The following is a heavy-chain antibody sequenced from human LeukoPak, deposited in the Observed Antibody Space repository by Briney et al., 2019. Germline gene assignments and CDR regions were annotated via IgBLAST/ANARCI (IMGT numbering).Heavy chain of an antibody. CDR1: GFTFSSYA. V-gene: IGHV3-30*02. J-gene: IGHJ6*03. D-gene: IGHD2-21*01. Sequence: GGSLRLSCAASGFTFSSYAMHWVRQAPGKGLEWVAFIRSDGSNKSYADSVKGRFTISSDNSKNTLYLQMNSLRTEDRAVYYCAKGSKVLLFTRDHYMDVWGKGTTVTMSS. CDR2: IRSDGSNK. CDR3: AKGSKVLLFTRDHYMDV.